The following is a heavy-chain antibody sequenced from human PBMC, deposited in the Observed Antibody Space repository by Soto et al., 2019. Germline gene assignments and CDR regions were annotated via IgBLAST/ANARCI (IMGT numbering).Heavy chain of an antibody. D-gene: IGHD4-4*01. CDR1: GGSFSGYY. CDR3: ARRRAYSNLYYYYMDV. V-gene: IGHV4-34*01. J-gene: IGHJ6*03. CDR2: INHSGST. Sequence: SETLSLTCAVYGGSFSGYYWSWIRQPPGKGLEWIGEINHSGSTNYNPSLKSRVTISVDTSKNQFSLKLSSVTAADTAVYYCARRRAYSNLYYYYMDVWGKGTTVTVSS.